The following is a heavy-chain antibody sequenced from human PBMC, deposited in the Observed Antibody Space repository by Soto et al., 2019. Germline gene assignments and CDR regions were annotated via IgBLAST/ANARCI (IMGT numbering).Heavy chain of an antibody. J-gene: IGHJ6*02. D-gene: IGHD3-10*01. Sequence: ASVKVSCKASGYTFTSYGISWVRQAPGQGLEWMGWISAYNGNTNYAQKLQGRVTMTTDTSTSTAYMELRNLRSDDTAVYYCARELDGSGSCWAPWYYYGMDVWGQGTTVTSP. V-gene: IGHV1-18*04. CDR3: ARELDGSGSCWAPWYYYGMDV. CDR1: GYTFTSYG. CDR2: ISAYNGNT.